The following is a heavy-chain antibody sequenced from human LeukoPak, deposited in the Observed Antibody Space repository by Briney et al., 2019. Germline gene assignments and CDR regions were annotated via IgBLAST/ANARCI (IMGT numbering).Heavy chain of an antibody. CDR3: ARRNYYYGMDV. Sequence: PGGSLRLSCAASGFTFSSYAMSWVRQAPGKGLEWVSGISATGGSTYYADSVKGRFTISRDSAKNSLYLQMNSLRAEDTAVYYCARRNYYYGMDVWGQGTTVTVSS. CDR1: GFTFSSYA. V-gene: IGHV3-23*01. CDR2: ISATGGST. J-gene: IGHJ6*02.